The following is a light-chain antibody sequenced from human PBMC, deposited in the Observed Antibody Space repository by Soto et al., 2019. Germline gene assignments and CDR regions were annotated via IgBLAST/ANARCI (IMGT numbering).Light chain of an antibody. CDR2: DAS. CDR3: QQRT. J-gene: IGKJ1*01. CDR1: QSISSW. Sequence: DLQMTQSPSTLSASVGDRVTITCRASQSISSWLAWYQQKPGKAPKLLIYDASSLESGVPSRFSGSGSGTEFTLTISSLQPDDFATYYCQQRTFGQGTKVEIK. V-gene: IGKV1-5*01.